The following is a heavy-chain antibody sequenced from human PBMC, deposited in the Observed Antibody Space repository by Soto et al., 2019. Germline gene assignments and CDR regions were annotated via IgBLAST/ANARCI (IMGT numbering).Heavy chain of an antibody. CDR3: TRDKGGGYSYEFDY. J-gene: IGHJ4*02. Sequence: GGSLRLSCTASGFTFGDYAMSWVRQAPGKGLEWVGFIRSKAYGGTTEYAASVKGRFTISRDDSKSIAYLQMNSLKTEDTAVYYCTRDKGGGYSYEFDYWGQGTLVTVSS. V-gene: IGHV3-49*04. CDR1: GFTFGDYA. CDR2: IRSKAYGGTT. D-gene: IGHD5-18*01.